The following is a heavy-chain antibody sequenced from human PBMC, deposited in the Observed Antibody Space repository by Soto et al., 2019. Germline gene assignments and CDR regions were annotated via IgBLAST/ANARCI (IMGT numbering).Heavy chain of an antibody. CDR3: ARDRPPDY. V-gene: IGHV1-2*02. J-gene: IGHJ4*02. CDR1: GFTFTAYY. CDR2: INPNTGDT. Sequence: SVKDSCKASGFTFTAYYVHWVRQAPGQGLEWMGWINPNTGDTNYAQKFEGRVTMTRDTSISTDYMELNGLRSDVTAGYFCARDRPPDYWGQGSLVTVSS.